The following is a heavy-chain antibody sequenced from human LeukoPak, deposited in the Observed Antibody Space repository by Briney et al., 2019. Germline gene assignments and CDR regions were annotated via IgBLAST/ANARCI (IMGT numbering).Heavy chain of an antibody. CDR2: ISSSSSTI. J-gene: IGHJ6*02. D-gene: IGHD2-2*02. CDR3: ARDDTPRYFYYYGMDV. Sequence: GGSLRLSCAASGFTFSSYSMNWVRQAPGKGLEWVSYISSSSSTIYYADSVKGRFTISRDNAKNSLYLQMNSLRAEDTAVYYCARDDTPRYFYYYGMDVWGQGTTVTVSS. V-gene: IGHV3-48*01. CDR1: GFTFSSYS.